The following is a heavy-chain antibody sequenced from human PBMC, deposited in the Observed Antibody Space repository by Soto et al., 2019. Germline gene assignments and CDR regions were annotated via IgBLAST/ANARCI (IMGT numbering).Heavy chain of an antibody. CDR1: GGSFSGYD. CDR3: ARDKITCLFDY. J-gene: IGHJ4*02. Sequence: QVQLQQWGAGLLKPSETLSLTCAVYGGSFSGYDWTWIRQPPGTGLEWIGEINHSGSTNYNPSLKSRVTISVATSKNQFSLKLTSVTAADTAVYYCARDKITCLFDYWGQGTLVTVSS. D-gene: IGHD3-10*01. CDR2: INHSGST. V-gene: IGHV4-34*01.